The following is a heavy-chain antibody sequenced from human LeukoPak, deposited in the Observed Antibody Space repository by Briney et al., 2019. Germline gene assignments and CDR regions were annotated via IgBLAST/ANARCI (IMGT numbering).Heavy chain of an antibody. Sequence: GASVKVSCKVSGYTLSELSLHWVRQAPGKGLEWMGGFDPEDDETISAQKFQGRVTMTEDTSTDTAYMELSSLRSEDTAVYYCAAGRLTGRVPSAIVFAFDIWGQGTMVTVSS. CDR3: AAGRLTGRVPSAIVFAFDI. J-gene: IGHJ3*02. CDR1: GYTLSELS. D-gene: IGHD2-2*02. V-gene: IGHV1-24*01. CDR2: FDPEDDET.